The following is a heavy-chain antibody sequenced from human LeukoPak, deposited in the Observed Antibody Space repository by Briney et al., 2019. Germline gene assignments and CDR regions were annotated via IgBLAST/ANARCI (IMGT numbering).Heavy chain of an antibody. J-gene: IGHJ3*02. Sequence: GGSLRLSCAASGFTFSSYDMSWVRQAPGKGLEWVSSISLSTDGTTYADSVKGRFTISTDNAKKAIYLQMDSLRVEDTAIYYCAKALTRWAFDIWGQGTMVTVSS. CDR3: AKALTRWAFDI. CDR2: ISLSTDGT. V-gene: IGHV3-23*01. CDR1: GFTFSSYD. D-gene: IGHD3-16*01.